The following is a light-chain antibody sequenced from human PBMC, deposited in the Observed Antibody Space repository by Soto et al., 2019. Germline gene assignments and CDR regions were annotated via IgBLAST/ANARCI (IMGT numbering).Light chain of an antibody. CDR1: SSNIGAGYD. CDR3: QSYDSSLSGSSV. CDR2: GNS. J-gene: IGLJ1*01. V-gene: IGLV1-40*01. Sequence: QSVLPQPPSVSGAPGQRVTISCTGSSSNIGAGYDVHWYQQLPGTAPKLLIYGNSNRPSGVPDRFSGSKSSTSASLAITGLQAEDEADYYCQSYDSSLSGSSVFGTGTKATVL.